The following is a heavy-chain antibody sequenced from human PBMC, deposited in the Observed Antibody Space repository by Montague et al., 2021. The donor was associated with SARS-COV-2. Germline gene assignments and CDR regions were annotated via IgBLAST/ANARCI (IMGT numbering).Heavy chain of an antibody. CDR2: IYTGGYV. CDR1: GDSISRYY. V-gene: IGHV4-4*07. J-gene: IGHJ2*01. CDR3: ARAIWHLDV. Sequence: SETLSLTCSVSGDSISRYYWSWIRQSDGKGMEWIGRIYTGGYVNXNPALQSRVSMSVDTSKSQVSLNVNSVTAADTAVYYCARAIWHLDVWGRGILVTVSS.